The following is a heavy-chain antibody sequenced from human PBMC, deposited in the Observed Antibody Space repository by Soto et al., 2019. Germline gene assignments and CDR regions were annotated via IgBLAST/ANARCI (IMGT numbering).Heavy chain of an antibody. CDR3: ARMVRGSNIDYYPYIDV. Sequence: QVQLVQSGAEVKKPGASVKVSCKASGYTFTSHGISWVRQAPGQGLEWMGWISAYNGDTNYAQKFQGRVTVTTDTSTSTAYMELRSLRSEDTAVYYCARMVRGSNIDYYPYIDVWGKGTTVTVSS. V-gene: IGHV1-18*01. CDR2: ISAYNGDT. CDR1: GYTFTSHG. D-gene: IGHD3-10*01. J-gene: IGHJ6*03.